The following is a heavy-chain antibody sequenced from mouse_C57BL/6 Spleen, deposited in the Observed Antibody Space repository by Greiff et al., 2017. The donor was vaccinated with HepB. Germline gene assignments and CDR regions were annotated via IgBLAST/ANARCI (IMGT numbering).Heavy chain of an antibody. V-gene: IGHV5-17*01. CDR1: GFTFSDYG. J-gene: IGHJ3*01. D-gene: IGHD4-1*01. CDR3: AILGQAY. Sequence: EVKLVESGGGLVKPGGSLKLSCAASGFTFSDYGMHWVRQAPEKGLEWVAYISSGSSTIYNADTVKGRFTISRDNAKNTLFLQMTSLRSEDTAMYYCAILGQAYWGQVALVTVSA. CDR2: ISSGSSTI.